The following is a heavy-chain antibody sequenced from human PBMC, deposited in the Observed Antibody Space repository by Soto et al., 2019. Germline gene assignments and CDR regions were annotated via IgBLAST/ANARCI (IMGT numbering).Heavy chain of an antibody. D-gene: IGHD5-18*01. J-gene: IGHJ4*02. V-gene: IGHV1-46*03. Sequence: QVQLVQSGAEVKKPGASVKVSCKASGYTFTSYYMHWVRQAPGQGLEWMGLINPSGGSTSYAQKFQGRAAMTRATSTGTVYMELSSLRSEDTAVYYCARPSLGYGMYYFDYWGQGTLVTVSS. CDR2: INPSGGST. CDR3: ARPSLGYGMYYFDY. CDR1: GYTFTSYY.